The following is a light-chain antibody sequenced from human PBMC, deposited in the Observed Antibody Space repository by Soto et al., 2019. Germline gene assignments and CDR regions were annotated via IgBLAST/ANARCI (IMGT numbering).Light chain of an antibody. V-gene: IGKV1-5*03. CDR2: KAS. CDR1: QTISSW. Sequence: IQMTQSPSTLAGSVVDRVTITCRASQTISSWLAWYQQKPGKAPKLLIYKASTLKSGVPSRFSGSGSGTEFTLTISSLQPDDFAAYYCQHYNSYSEAFGQGTKVDIK. CDR3: QHYNSYSEA. J-gene: IGKJ1*01.